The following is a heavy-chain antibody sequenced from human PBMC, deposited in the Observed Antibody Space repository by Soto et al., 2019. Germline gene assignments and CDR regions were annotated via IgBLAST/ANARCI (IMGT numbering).Heavy chain of an antibody. Sequence: ASVKVSCKASGYTFTGYYMHWVRQAPGQGLEWMGWIKPNSGGTNYAQKFQGRVTMTRDTSISTAYMELSRLRSDDTAVYYCARGGDLWFGESMFDYWGQGTLVTVSS. J-gene: IGHJ4*02. D-gene: IGHD3-10*01. CDR3: ARGGDLWFGESMFDY. CDR1: GYTFTGYY. CDR2: IKPNSGGT. V-gene: IGHV1-2*02.